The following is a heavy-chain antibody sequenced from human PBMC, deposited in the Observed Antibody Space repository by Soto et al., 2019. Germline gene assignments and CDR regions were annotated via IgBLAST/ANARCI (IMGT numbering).Heavy chain of an antibody. V-gene: IGHV1-69*01. CDR2: IIPIFGTA. Sequence: QVQLVQSGAEVKKPGSSVKVSCKASGGTFSSYAISWVRQAPGQGLEWMGGIIPIFGTANYAQKFHGRVTITADESTSTAYMELSSLRSEDTAVYYCARDYYDSSGPSHDYYYYGMDVWGQGTTVTVSS. CDR3: ARDYYDSSGPSHDYYYYGMDV. D-gene: IGHD3-22*01. CDR1: GGTFSSYA. J-gene: IGHJ6*02.